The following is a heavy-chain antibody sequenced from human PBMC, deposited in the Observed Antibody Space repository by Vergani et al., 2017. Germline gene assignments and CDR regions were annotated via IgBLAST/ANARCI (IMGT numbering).Heavy chain of an antibody. V-gene: IGHV3-64D*06. Sequence: EVQLVESGGGLVQPGGSLRLSCSASGFTFSSYAMHWVRQAPGKGLEYVSAISSNGGSTYYADSVKGRFTISRDNSKNTLYLQMSSLRAEDTAVYYCARGSPGPDAFDIWGQGTMVTVSS. CDR1: GFTFSSYA. D-gene: IGHD1-26*01. CDR3: ARGSPGPDAFDI. CDR2: ISSNGGST. J-gene: IGHJ3*02.